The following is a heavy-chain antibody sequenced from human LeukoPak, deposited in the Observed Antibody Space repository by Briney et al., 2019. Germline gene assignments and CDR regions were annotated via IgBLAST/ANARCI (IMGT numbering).Heavy chain of an antibody. V-gene: IGHV3-20*04. J-gene: IGHJ4*02. Sequence: PGGSLRLSCEASGFTFDDYGMSWARQVPGKGLEWVSGINRNGDNTDYADSVKGRFTISRDNAKNSHFLQMNSLRVEDTAFYYCARGFRNGPFDCWGQGTLVTVSS. CDR3: ARGFRNGPFDC. CDR1: GFTFDDYG. CDR2: INRNGDNT. D-gene: IGHD2-8*01.